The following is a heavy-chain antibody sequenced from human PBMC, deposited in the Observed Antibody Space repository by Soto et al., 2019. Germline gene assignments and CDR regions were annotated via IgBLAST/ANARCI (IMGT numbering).Heavy chain of an antibody. Sequence: PGGSLRLSCAGSGFTFSNAWMNWVRQAPGMGLEWVGRIKSKYDGGTTDYAAPVKGRFTISRDDSINSVYLQMNSLKTEDTAVYFCATGSMVRGVGFDDWGQGT. V-gene: IGHV3-15*07. J-gene: IGHJ4*02. CDR1: GFTFSNAW. CDR3: ATGSMVRGVGFDD. D-gene: IGHD3-10*01. CDR2: IKSKYDGGTT.